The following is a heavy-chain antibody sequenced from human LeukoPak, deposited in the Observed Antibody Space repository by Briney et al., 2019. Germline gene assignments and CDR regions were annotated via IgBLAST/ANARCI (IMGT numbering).Heavy chain of an antibody. V-gene: IGHV3-7*01. D-gene: IGHD2-15*01. J-gene: IGHJ4*02. CDR3: ARDQGSFDY. CDR2: IKKDGSEK. Sequence: PGGSLRLSCAASGFTFSSYWMSWVRQAPGKGLEWVANIKKDGSEKYYVDSVKGRFTLPRDNAKNSLYLQMNSLRAEDTAVYYCARDQGSFDYWGQGTLVTVSS. CDR1: GFTFSSYW.